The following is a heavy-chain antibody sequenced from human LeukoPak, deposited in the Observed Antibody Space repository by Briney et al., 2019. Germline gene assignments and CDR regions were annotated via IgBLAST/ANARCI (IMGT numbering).Heavy chain of an antibody. D-gene: IGHD3-10*01. J-gene: IGHJ4*02. Sequence: GGSLRLSCAASGFTFSNYDMHWVRQATGKGLEWVSAIGTAGDTYYSGSVKGRFTISRENAKNSLYLQMNSLKAGDTAVYYCARGGWFGELLRPFDYWGREAWSPSPQ. V-gene: IGHV3-13*01. CDR3: ARGGWFGELLRPFDY. CDR1: GFTFSNYD. CDR2: IGTAGDT.